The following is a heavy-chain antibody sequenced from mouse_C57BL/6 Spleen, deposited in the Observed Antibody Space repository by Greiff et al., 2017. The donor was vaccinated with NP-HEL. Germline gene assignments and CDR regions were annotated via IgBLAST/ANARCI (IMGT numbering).Heavy chain of an antibody. CDR2: ISYSGST. V-gene: IGHV3-8*01. Sequence: EVQGVESGPGLAKPSQTLSLTCSVTGYSITSDYWNWIRKFPGNKLEYMGYISYSGSTYYNPSLKSRISITRDTSKNQYYLQLNSVTTEDTATYYCARYHYGLYYAMDYWGQGTSVTVSS. CDR1: GYSITSDY. D-gene: IGHD1-1*01. CDR3: ARYHYGLYYAMDY. J-gene: IGHJ4*01.